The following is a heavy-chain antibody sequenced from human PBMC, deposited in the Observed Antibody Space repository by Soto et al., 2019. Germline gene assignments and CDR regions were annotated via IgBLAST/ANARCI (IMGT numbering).Heavy chain of an antibody. Sequence: ASLKVSCKASGYTFTSYDINWLRQATGQGLEWMGWMNPSSGNTGYAQKFQGRVTMTRNTSISTAYMELSSLRSEDTAVYYCARASAAPHRVSYYNYYTDGWGKGTTVTV. V-gene: IGHV1-8*01. D-gene: IGHD6-6*01. CDR1: GYTFTSYD. CDR3: ARASAAPHRVSYYNYYTDG. CDR2: MNPSSGNT. J-gene: IGHJ6*03.